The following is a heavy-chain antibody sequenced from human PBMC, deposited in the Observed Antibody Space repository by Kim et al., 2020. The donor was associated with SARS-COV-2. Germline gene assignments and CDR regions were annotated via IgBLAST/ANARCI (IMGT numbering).Heavy chain of an antibody. D-gene: IGHD3-10*01. V-gene: IGHV3-23*01. Sequence: KGRFSISRDNSKNTLYLQMNSLRAEDTAVYYCAKDSEAYGSGSSNDAFDIWGQGTMVTVSS. CDR3: AKDSEAYGSGSSNDAFDI. J-gene: IGHJ3*02.